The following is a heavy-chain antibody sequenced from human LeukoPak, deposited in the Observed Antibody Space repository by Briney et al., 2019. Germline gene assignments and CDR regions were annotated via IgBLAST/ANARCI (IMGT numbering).Heavy chain of an antibody. Sequence: ASVKVSCKTSGYTFTSFDINWVRHTTGHGPEWMVWVNCDNENTRYARKFQGRVAITRDTSTRTVYLELNNLSSDDTAMYYCTRGPFLNGNAYNWFDPWGQGTLVTVSS. J-gene: IGHJ5*02. CDR2: VNCDNENT. V-gene: IGHV1-8*03. CDR3: TRGPFLNGNAYNWFDP. CDR1: GYTFTSFD. D-gene: IGHD1-20*01.